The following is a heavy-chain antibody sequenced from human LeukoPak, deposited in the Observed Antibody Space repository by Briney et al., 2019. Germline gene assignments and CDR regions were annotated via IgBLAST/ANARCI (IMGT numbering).Heavy chain of an antibody. CDR3: APLGEYSTSSGPFDY. Sequence: GVLRLSCAASGFTFSTYSMNWVRQAPGKGLEWVSYISSSSSTIYYADSVKGRFTISRDNAKNSLYLQMNSLRAEDTAVYYCAPLGEYSTSSGPFDYWGQGTLVTVSS. V-gene: IGHV3-48*01. CDR2: ISSSSSTI. J-gene: IGHJ4*02. D-gene: IGHD6-6*01. CDR1: GFTFSTYS.